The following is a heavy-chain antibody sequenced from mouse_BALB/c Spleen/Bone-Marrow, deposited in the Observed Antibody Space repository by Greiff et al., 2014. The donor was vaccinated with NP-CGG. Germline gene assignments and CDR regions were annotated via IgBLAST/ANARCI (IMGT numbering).Heavy chain of an antibody. J-gene: IGHJ3*01. CDR3: ASYYYGSSYGFAY. CDR2: IDPANGNT. V-gene: IGHV14-3*02. D-gene: IGHD1-1*01. CDR1: GSNIKDTY. Sequence: EVQLQQSGAELVKLGASVKLSCTASGSNIKDTYMHWVKQRPEQGLEWIGRIDPANGNTKYDPKFQGKATITADTSSNTAYLQLSSLTSEDTAVYYCASYYYGSSYGFAYWGQGTLVTVSA.